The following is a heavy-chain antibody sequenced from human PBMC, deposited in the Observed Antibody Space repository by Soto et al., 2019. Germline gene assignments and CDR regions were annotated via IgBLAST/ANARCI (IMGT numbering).Heavy chain of an antibody. V-gene: IGHV6-1*01. D-gene: IGHD6-13*01. Sequence: SQTLSLTCAISGDTVSSNSAAWNWIRPSPSRGLEWLGRTYYRSKWYNDYAVSVKGRITINPDTSKNQFSLQLNSVTPEDTAVYYCARSVGSTEHVYWGQGTLVTVSS. CDR1: GDTVSSNSAA. J-gene: IGHJ4*02. CDR2: TYYRSKWYN. CDR3: ARSVGSTEHVY.